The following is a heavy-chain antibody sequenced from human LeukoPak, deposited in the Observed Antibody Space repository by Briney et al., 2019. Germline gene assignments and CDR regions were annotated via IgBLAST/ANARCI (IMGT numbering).Heavy chain of an antibody. Sequence: GGSLRLSCAASGFTFSSYAMSWVRQAPGKGLEWVSAISGSGDSTYYGDSVKGRFTISRDNSKNTLYLQMNSLRAEDTAVYYCAREPSPHDAFDIWGLGTMVTVSS. CDR1: GFTFSSYA. CDR3: AREPSPHDAFDI. CDR2: ISGSGDST. J-gene: IGHJ3*02. V-gene: IGHV3-23*01.